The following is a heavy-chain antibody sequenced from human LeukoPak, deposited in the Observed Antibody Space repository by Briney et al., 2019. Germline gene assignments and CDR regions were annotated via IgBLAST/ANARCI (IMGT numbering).Heavy chain of an antibody. V-gene: IGHV1-69*04. CDR3: AGRLIRQNWFGP. CDR2: IIPILGIA. D-gene: IGHD3-10*01. J-gene: IGHJ5*02. Sequence: SVKVSCKASGGTFSSYAISWVRQAPGQGLEWMGRIIPILGIANYAQKFQGRVTITADKSTSTAYMELSSLRSEDTAVYYCAGRLIRQNWFGPWGQGTLVTVSS. CDR1: GGTFSSYA.